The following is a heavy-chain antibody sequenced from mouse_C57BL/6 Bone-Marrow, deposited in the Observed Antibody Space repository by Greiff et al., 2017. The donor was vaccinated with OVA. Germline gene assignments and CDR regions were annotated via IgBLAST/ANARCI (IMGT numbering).Heavy chain of an antibody. CDR3: ARHEGLRRFAY. CDR1: GFTFSSYG. CDR2: ISSGGSYT. J-gene: IGHJ3*01. V-gene: IGHV5-6*01. D-gene: IGHD2-4*01. Sequence: EVQLQQSGGDLVKPGGSLKLSCAASGFTFSSYGMSWVRQTPDKRLEWVATISSGGSYTSYPDSVKGRFTISRDNAKNTLYLQMSSLKSEDTAVYYCARHEGLRRFAYWGQGTLVTVSA.